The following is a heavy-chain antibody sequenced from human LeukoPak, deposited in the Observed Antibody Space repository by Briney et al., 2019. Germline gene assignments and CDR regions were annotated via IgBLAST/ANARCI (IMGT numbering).Heavy chain of an antibody. J-gene: IGHJ3*01. CDR2: ISVYNGIT. Sequence: ASVKVSCKTSGYTFTNFGISWVRQAPGQGLEWMGWISVYNGITIYAQNLQDRVVMTTETSTSTTYMELRSLRSDDTAVYYCARVLGHMKYFDSSAYYGDAFDVWSQGTVVTVSS. V-gene: IGHV1-18*01. CDR1: GYTFTNFG. D-gene: IGHD3-22*01. CDR3: ARVLGHMKYFDSSAYYGDAFDV.